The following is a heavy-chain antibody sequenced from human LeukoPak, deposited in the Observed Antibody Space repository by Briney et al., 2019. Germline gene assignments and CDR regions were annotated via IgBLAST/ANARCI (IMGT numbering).Heavy chain of an antibody. CDR3: ARGGLIPHDYGDPFDY. CDR2: INHSGST. Sequence: SETLSLTCAVYGGSFSGYYWSWIRQPPGKGLVWIGEINHSGSTNYNPSLKSRVTISVDTSKNQFSLKLSSVTAADTAVYYCARGGLIPHDYGDPFDYWGQGTLVTVSS. J-gene: IGHJ4*02. D-gene: IGHD4-17*01. CDR1: GGSFSGYY. V-gene: IGHV4-34*01.